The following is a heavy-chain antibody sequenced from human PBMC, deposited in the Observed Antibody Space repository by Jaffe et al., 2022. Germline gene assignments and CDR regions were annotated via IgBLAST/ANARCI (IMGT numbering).Heavy chain of an antibody. Sequence: EVQLVESGGGLVQPGRSLRLSCTASGFTFGDYAMSWVRQAPGKGLEWVGFIRSKAYGGTTEYAASVKGRFTISRDDSKSIAYLQMNSLKTEDTAVYYCAYGAAALRFDPWGQGTLVTVSS. CDR1: GFTFGDYA. CDR3: AYGAAALRFDP. CDR2: IRSKAYGGTT. D-gene: IGHD6-13*01. J-gene: IGHJ5*02. V-gene: IGHV3-49*04.